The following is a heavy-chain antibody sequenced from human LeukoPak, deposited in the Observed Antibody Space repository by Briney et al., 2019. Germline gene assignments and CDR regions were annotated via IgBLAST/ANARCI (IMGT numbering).Heavy chain of an antibody. V-gene: IGHV1-18*01. D-gene: IGHD6-6*01. J-gene: IGHJ6*02. Sequence: GASVKVSCKASGYTFTSYGISWVRQAPGQGLEWMGWISAYNGNTNYAQKLQGRGTMTTDTPTSTAYMELRSLRSDDTAVYYCARVEQLVPPFGYYYGMDVWGQGTTVTVSS. CDR1: GYTFTSYG. CDR3: ARVEQLVPPFGYYYGMDV. CDR2: ISAYNGNT.